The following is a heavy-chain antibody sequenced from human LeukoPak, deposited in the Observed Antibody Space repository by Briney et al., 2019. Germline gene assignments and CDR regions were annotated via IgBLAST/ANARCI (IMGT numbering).Heavy chain of an antibody. D-gene: IGHD3-10*01. CDR1: GFTFDDYA. V-gene: IGHV3-9*01. CDR3: ASSSPYYYGSGSPEDY. CDR2: ISWNSGSI. Sequence: PGGSLRLSCAASGFTFDDYAMHWVRQAPGKGLEWVSGISWNSGSIGYADSVKGRFTISRDNAKNSLYLQVNSLRAEDTALYYCASSSPYYYGSGSPEDYWGQGTLVTVSS. J-gene: IGHJ4*02.